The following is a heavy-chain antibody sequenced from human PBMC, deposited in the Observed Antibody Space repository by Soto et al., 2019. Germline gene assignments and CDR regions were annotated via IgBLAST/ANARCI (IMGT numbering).Heavy chain of an antibody. D-gene: IGHD3-10*01. CDR3: ARGVEIGSGVQSFYYYYYMDV. V-gene: IGHV4-61*08. CDR2: IYYSGST. J-gene: IGHJ6*03. Sequence: PSETLSLTCTVSGGSISSGGYYWSWIRQHPGKGLEWIGYIYYSGSTNYNPSLKSRVTISVDTSKNQFSLKLSSVTAADTAVYYCARGVEIGSGVQSFYYYYYMDVWGKGTTVTVSS. CDR1: GGSISSGGYY.